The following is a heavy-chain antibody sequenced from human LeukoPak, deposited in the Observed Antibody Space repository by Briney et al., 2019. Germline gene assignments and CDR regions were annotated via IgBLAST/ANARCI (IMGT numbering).Heavy chain of an antibody. J-gene: IGHJ4*02. CDR2: ISSSSSYI. D-gene: IGHD1-26*01. CDR3: ASRNSGSYRPFDY. V-gene: IGHV3-11*06. Sequence: GGSLRLSCAASGFTFSDYYMSWIRQAPGKGLEWVSSISSSSSYIYYADSVKGRFTISRDNAKNSLYLQMNSLRAEDTAVYYCASRNSGSYRPFDYWGQGTLVTVSS. CDR1: GFTFSDYY.